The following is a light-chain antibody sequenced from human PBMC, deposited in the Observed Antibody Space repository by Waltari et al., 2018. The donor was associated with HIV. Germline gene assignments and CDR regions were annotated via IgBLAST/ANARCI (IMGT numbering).Light chain of an antibody. J-gene: IGLJ2*01. Sequence: QSALTQPPSASGSPGQSVTISCTRTSSAVGGYNSLSWYQQHPGKAPKLMIYEVSKRPSGVPDRFSGSKSGNTASLTVSGLQAEDEADYYCNSYAGSNNVVFGGGTKVTVL. CDR2: EVS. CDR1: SSAVGGYNS. CDR3: NSYAGSNNVV. V-gene: IGLV2-8*01.